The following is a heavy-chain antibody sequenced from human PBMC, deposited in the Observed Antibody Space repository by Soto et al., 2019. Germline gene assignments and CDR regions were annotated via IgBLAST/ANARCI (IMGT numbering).Heavy chain of an antibody. CDR1: GGTFNTYA. V-gene: IGHV1-69*19. D-gene: IGHD3-10*01. Sequence: QVQLVQSGAEMKKPGSSVKVSCQSSGGTFNTYAMNWVRQAPGQGPEWMGEISPMFGAANYAPKFQGRVTITADESPGTSYMQLSSLTSEATALYFCAREVQVHTPAFVYWGQGTLVTVSS. CDR3: AREVQVHTPAFVY. J-gene: IGHJ4*02. CDR2: ISPMFGAA.